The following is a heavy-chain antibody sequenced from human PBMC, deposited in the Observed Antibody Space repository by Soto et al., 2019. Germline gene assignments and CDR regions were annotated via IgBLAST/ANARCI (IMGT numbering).Heavy chain of an antibody. D-gene: IGHD3-3*01. J-gene: IGHJ4*02. Sequence: QITLKESGPTLVKPTQTLTLTCTFSGFSLSTSGVGVGWIRQPPGKALEWLALIYWNDDKRYSPSLKSRLTITQDTSKNRVVLTMTNMDPVDTATYYCARTYDFWSGYPSYFDYWGQGTLVTVSS. CDR1: GFSLSTSGVG. CDR3: ARTYDFWSGYPSYFDY. CDR2: IYWNDDK. V-gene: IGHV2-5*01.